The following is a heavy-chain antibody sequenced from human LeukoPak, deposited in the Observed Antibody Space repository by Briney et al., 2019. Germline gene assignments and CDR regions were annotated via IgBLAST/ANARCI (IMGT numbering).Heavy chain of an antibody. D-gene: IGHD5-12*01. CDR2: ISSSGSTI. CDR1: GFTFSSYE. J-gene: IGHJ4*02. V-gene: IGHV3-48*03. Sequence: GGSLRLSCAASGFTFSSYEMNCVRQAPGKGLEWVSYISSSGSTIYYADSVKGRFTISRDNAKNSLYLQMNSLRAEDTAVYYCARGRGGYVIDYWGQGTLVTVSS. CDR3: ARGRGGYVIDY.